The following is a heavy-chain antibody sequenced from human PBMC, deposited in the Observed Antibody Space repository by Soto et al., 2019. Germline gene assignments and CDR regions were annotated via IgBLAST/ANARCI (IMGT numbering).Heavy chain of an antibody. CDR2: IYYSGNT. Sequence: SETLSLTCSVSGGSISTYYWSWIRQPPGRGLEWIGYIYYSGNTNYNPSLKSRVTMSIDTSKNQLSLKLSSVTAADTAVYYCARLGGSYYSGLYYWGQGTLVTVSS. V-gene: IGHV4-59*01. D-gene: IGHD1-26*01. CDR3: ARLGGSYYSGLYY. CDR1: GGSISTYY. J-gene: IGHJ4*02.